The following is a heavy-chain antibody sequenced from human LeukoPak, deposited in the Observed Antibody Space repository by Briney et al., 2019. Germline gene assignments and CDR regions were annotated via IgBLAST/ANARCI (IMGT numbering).Heavy chain of an antibody. CDR1: GFTVSGNY. CDR3: ARDEVSNAEYFQH. J-gene: IGHJ1*01. V-gene: IGHV3-21*01. CDR2: ISSSSSYI. D-gene: IGHD3-16*02. Sequence: GGSLRVSCAASGFTVSGNYMSWVRQAPGKGLEWVSSISSSSSYIYYADSVKGRFTISRDNAKNSLYLQMNSLRSEDTAVYYCARDEVSNAEYFQHWGQGTLVTVSS.